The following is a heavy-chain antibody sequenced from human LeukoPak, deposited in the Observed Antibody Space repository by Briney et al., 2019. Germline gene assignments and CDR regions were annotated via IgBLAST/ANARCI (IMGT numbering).Heavy chain of an antibody. CDR2: IYYSGST. Sequence: PSETLTLTCTVSGGSISSYHWSWIRQPPGKGLEWIGYIYYSGSTNYNPSPKSRVTISVDTSKNQFSLKLSSVTAADTAVYYCARPYSSTSRGTFDNWGEATMVTVSS. D-gene: IGHD6-13*01. J-gene: IGHJ3*02. V-gene: IGHV4-59*08. CDR1: GGSISSYH. CDR3: ARPYSSTSRGTFDN.